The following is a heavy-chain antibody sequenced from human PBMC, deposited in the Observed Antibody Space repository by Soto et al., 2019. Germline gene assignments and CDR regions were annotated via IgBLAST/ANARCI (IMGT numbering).Heavy chain of an antibody. D-gene: IGHD2-2*02. Sequence: SETLSLTCAVSGGSFTSNNWWTWVRQPPGQGLEWIGEIYRTGSTNYNPSLKSRVTLSADKSITTAYLQWGSLRASDSGIYYCARGYTGSAGRFDPWGQGTLVTVSS. CDR3: ARGYTGSAGRFDP. CDR2: IYRTGST. CDR1: GGSFTSNNW. V-gene: IGHV4-4*02. J-gene: IGHJ5*02.